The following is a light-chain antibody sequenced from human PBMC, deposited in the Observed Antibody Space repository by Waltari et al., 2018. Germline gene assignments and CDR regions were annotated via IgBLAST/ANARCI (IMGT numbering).Light chain of an antibody. CDR3: QSFDSNVRGGVV. CDR1: SSNIGAGHD. CDR2: GNN. V-gene: IGLV1-40*01. Sequence: QSILTQPTSVSGAPGQRVTISCTGSSSNIGAGHDVHWYQAFPGTAPKLLISGNNNRPSGCPDRFAGSKSGSSASLAINGLQAEDEADYYCQSFDSNVRGGVVFGGGTKVTVL. J-gene: IGLJ3*02.